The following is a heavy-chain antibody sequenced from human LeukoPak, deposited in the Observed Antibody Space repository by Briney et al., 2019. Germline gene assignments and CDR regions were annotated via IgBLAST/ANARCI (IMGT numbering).Heavy chain of an antibody. CDR1: GGSISSYY. CDR3: TRHDAVPVIGHGMGV. J-gene: IGHJ6*02. V-gene: IGHV4-59*08. Sequence: PSETPSLTCTVSGGSISSYYWSWIRQLPGKGLEWIGYIYYTGITNYNPSLESRVTISVDTSKNQFSLKLNSVTAADTAVYYCTRHDAVPVIGHGMGVWGQGTTVTVSS. CDR2: IYYTGIT. D-gene: IGHD3-16*02.